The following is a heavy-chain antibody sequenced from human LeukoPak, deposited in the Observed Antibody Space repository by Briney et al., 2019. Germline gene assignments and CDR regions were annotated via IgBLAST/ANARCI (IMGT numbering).Heavy chain of an antibody. Sequence: GGSLRLSCAASGFTVSSNYMNWVRQAPGKGLEWVSVITSGGNTYYADSVKARLTTSRDNSKNTLYVQMNSLRAEDTAIYYCARGRGYRDYDRPLDYWGQGTLVTVSS. CDR1: GFTVSSNY. CDR3: ARGRGYRDYDRPLDY. V-gene: IGHV3-53*01. D-gene: IGHD5-12*01. J-gene: IGHJ4*02. CDR2: ITSGGNT.